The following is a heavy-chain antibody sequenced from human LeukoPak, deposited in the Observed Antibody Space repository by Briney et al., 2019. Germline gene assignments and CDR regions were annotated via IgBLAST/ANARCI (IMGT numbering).Heavy chain of an antibody. D-gene: IGHD3/OR15-3a*01. J-gene: IGHJ6*03. CDR2: FDPEDGET. CDR1: GYTLTELS. CDR3: ARVEMISAYYYYYYMDV. V-gene: IGHV1-24*01. Sequence: SVKVSCKVSGYTLTELSMHWVRQAPGKGLEWMGGFDPEDGETIYAQKFQGRVTMTEDTSTDTAYMELSSLRSEDTAVYYCARVEMISAYYYYYYMDVWGKGTTVTVSS.